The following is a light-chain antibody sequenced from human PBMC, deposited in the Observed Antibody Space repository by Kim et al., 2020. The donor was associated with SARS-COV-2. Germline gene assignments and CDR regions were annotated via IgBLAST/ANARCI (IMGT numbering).Light chain of an antibody. V-gene: IGKV3-20*01. Sequence: LYPGERATLSCRASQSVSSSYLAWYQQKPGQAPRLLIYGASSRATGIPDRFSGSGSGTDFTLTISRLEPEDFAVYYCQHYGSSLYTFGQGTKLEI. CDR1: QSVSSSY. CDR2: GAS. CDR3: QHYGSSLYT. J-gene: IGKJ2*01.